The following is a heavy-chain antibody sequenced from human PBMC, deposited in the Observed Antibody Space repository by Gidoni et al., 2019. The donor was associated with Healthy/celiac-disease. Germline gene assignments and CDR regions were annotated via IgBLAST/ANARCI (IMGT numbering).Heavy chain of an antibody. CDR2: ISYDGSNK. CDR1: GFTFSSYG. Sequence: QVQLVESGGGVVQPGRSLRLSCAASGFTFSSYGMHWVRQAPGKGLEWVAVISYDGSNKYYADSVKGRFTISRDNSKNTLYLQMNSLRAEDTAVYYCAKVGGELLTDYWGQGTLVTVSS. CDR3: AKVGGELLTDY. V-gene: IGHV3-30*18. J-gene: IGHJ4*02. D-gene: IGHD1-26*01.